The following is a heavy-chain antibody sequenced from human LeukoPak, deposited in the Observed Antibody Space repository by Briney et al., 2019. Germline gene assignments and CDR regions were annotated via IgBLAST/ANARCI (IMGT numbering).Heavy chain of an antibody. Sequence: GASVKVSCKASGYTFTGYYMHWVRQAPGQGLEWMGWINPNSGGTNYAQKFQGRVTMTRDTSISTAYMELSRLRSDDTAVYYCARGGYVEMAIYYFDYWGQGTLVTVSS. D-gene: IGHD2-21*01. CDR2: INPNSGGT. CDR1: GYTFTGYY. CDR3: ARGGYVEMAIYYFDY. V-gene: IGHV1-2*02. J-gene: IGHJ4*02.